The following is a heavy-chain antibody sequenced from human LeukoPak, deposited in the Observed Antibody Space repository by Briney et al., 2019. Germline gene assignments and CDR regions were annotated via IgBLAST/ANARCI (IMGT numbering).Heavy chain of an antibody. V-gene: IGHV4-59*01. Sequence: NPSETLSLTCTVSGGSISSYYWSWIRQPPGKGLEWIGYIYYSGSTNYNPSLKSRVTISVDTSKNQFSLKLSSVTAADTAVYYCARTYYYGSGSYLYYYYYYMDVWGKGTTVTISS. CDR1: GGSISSYY. CDR3: ARTYYYGSGSYLYYYYYYMDV. CDR2: IYYSGST. J-gene: IGHJ6*03. D-gene: IGHD3-10*01.